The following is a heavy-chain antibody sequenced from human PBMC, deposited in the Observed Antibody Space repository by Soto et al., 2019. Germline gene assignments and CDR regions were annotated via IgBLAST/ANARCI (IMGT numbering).Heavy chain of an antibody. CDR3: AKGAWYYDILTVYGYFAY. V-gene: IGHV3-23*01. J-gene: IGHJ4*02. D-gene: IGHD3-9*01. CDR2: ISGSGVST. Sequence: EVQLLESGGGLVQPGGSLRLSCAASGFTFSSYAMSWVRQAPGKGLEWISGISGSGVSTYYADSVKGRFTISRDNSKNTRYLKMNSLRAEDTAVYYCAKGAWYYDILTVYGYFAYWGQGTLVTVSS. CDR1: GFTFSSYA.